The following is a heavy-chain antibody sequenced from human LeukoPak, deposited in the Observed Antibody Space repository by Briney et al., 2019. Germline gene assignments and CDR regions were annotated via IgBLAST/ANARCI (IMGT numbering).Heavy chain of an antibody. CDR1: GVSFSKYW. CDR2: INEDGSEK. CDR3: AKDPYSSSPVYAFDI. J-gene: IGHJ3*02. V-gene: IGHV3-7*01. Sequence: PGGSLRLSCVVSGVSFSKYWMTWVRQAPGKGLEWVASINEDGSEKNYVDSVKGRFSISRDDARNSLSLEMNSLRAEDTAVYYCAKDPYSSSPVYAFDIWGQGTMVTVSS. D-gene: IGHD6-13*01.